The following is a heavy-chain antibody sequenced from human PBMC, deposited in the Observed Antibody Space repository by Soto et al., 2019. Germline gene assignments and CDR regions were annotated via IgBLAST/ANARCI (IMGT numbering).Heavy chain of an antibody. CDR3: ARHSSSWYEVPLFYYYGMDV. J-gene: IGHJ6*02. CDR1: GVSVSSNSAA. CDR2: TYYRSKCYN. V-gene: IGHV6-1*01. D-gene: IGHD6-13*01. Sequence: SQTLSLTCVISGVSVSSNSAAWDWIRQSPSRGLEWLGRTYYRSKCYNDYAVSVKSRITINPDTSKNQFSLQLNSVTPEDTAVYYCARHSSSWYEVPLFYYYGMDVWGQGTTVTVSS.